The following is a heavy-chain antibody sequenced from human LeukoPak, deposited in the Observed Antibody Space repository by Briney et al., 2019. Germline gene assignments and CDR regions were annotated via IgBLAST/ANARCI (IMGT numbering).Heavy chain of an antibody. V-gene: IGHV1-2*02. CDR1: GYTFINHW. CDR2: INPNSGGT. D-gene: IGHD3-10*01. Sequence: GASVKVSCKASGYTFINHWMHWVRQAPGQGLEWMGWINPNSGGTNYAQKFQGRVTMTRDTSISTAYMELSRLRSDDTAVYYCAVLWFGESSPSNWFDPWGQGTLVTVSS. J-gene: IGHJ5*02. CDR3: AVLWFGESSPSNWFDP.